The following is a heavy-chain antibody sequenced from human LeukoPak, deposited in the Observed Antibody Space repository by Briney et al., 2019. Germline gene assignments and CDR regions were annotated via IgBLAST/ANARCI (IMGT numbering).Heavy chain of an antibody. CDR3: ARRDTAMVNWEYYFDY. D-gene: IGHD5-18*01. J-gene: IGHJ4*02. V-gene: IGHV4-39*07. Sequence: PETLSLTCTVSGGSISSSSYYWGWIRQPPGKGLEWIGSIYYSGSTYYNPSLKSRVTISVDTSKNQFSLKLSSVTAADTAVYYCARRDTAMVNWEYYFDYWGQGTLVTVSS. CDR1: GGSISSSSYY. CDR2: IYYSGST.